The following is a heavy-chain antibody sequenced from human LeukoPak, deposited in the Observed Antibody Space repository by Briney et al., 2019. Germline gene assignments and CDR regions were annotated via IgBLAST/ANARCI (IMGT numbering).Heavy chain of an antibody. Sequence: SVKVSCKASGGTFSSYAISWVRQAPGQGLEWMGGIIPTFGTANYAQKFQGRVTITTDESTSTAYMELSSLRSEDTAVYYCARDHVGIAAGGYYYYYMDVWGKGTTVTVSS. CDR1: GGTFSSYA. CDR3: ARDHVGIAAGGYYYYYMDV. D-gene: IGHD6-13*01. V-gene: IGHV1-69*05. J-gene: IGHJ6*03. CDR2: IIPTFGTA.